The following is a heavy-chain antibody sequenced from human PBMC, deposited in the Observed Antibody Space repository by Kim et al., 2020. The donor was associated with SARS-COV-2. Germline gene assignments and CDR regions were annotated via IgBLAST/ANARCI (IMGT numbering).Heavy chain of an antibody. CDR3: ARKGRNSSAWHNTYYFDY. V-gene: IGHV4-39*01. Sequence: SETLSLTCTVSGGSISSNTYYWGWIRQPPGKGPEWIGSISYSGSTYYNPSLKSRISISVHTSKSQFSLKLTSVTAADTAVYYCARKGRNSSAWHNTYYFDYWGQGNLVTVTS. CDR2: ISYSGST. D-gene: IGHD6-19*01. J-gene: IGHJ4*02. CDR1: GGSISSNTYY.